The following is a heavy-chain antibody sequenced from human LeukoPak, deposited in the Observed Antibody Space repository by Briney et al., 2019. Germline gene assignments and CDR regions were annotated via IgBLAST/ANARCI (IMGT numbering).Heavy chain of an antibody. CDR3: ATLKDTALVYYFDS. D-gene: IGHD5-18*01. J-gene: IGHJ4*02. V-gene: IGHV3-53*04. Sequence: GGSLRLSCAASGFTVSRNYMRWVRQAPGKGLEWVSVIHSDGSTYYADSVKGRFTISRQNFKNTLYLQMNSLRPDDPGFYYCATLKDTALVYYFDSWGQGTLVTVSA. CDR2: IHSDGST. CDR1: GFTVSRNY.